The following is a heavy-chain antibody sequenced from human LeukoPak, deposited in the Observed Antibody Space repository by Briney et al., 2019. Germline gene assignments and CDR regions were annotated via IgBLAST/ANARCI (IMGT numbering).Heavy chain of an antibody. CDR3: ARDRPVPAAMRYGMDV. V-gene: IGHV4-34*01. CDR1: GGSFSGYY. CDR2: INHSGST. Sequence: SETLSLTCAVYGGSFSGYYWSWIRQPPGKGLEWIGEINHSGSTNYNPSLTRRVTISVDTSKNQFSLKLSSVTAADTAVYYCARDRPVPAAMRYGMDVWGQGTTVTVSS. D-gene: IGHD2-2*01. J-gene: IGHJ6*02.